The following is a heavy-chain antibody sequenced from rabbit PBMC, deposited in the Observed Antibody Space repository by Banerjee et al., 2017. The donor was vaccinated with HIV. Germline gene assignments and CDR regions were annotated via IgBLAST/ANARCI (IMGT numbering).Heavy chain of an antibody. Sequence: QSLEESGGDLVKPEGSLTLTCTASGFSFSSSYYMCWVRQAPGKGLECIACIYGDRSGSTWYANWAKGRFTISRTSSTTVTLEMTSLTAADTATYFCARDLTGTSFSTYGMDLWG. J-gene: IGHJ6*01. CDR1: GFSFSSSYY. CDR2: IYGDRSGST. CDR3: ARDLTGTSFSTYGMDL. V-gene: IGHV1S40*01. D-gene: IGHD8-1*01.